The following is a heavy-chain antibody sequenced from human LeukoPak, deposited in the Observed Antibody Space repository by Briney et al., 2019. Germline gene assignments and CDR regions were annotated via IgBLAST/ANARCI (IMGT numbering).Heavy chain of an antibody. D-gene: IGHD6-19*01. CDR2: IYHSGST. Sequence: SETLSLTCAVSGYSISSGYYWGWIRQPPGKGLEWIGSIYHSGSTYYNPSLKSRVTISVDTSKSQFSLKLSSVTAADTAVYYCARPRYSSGWNYFDYWGQGTLVTVSS. J-gene: IGHJ4*02. CDR1: GYSISSGYY. CDR3: ARPRYSSGWNYFDY. V-gene: IGHV4-38-2*01.